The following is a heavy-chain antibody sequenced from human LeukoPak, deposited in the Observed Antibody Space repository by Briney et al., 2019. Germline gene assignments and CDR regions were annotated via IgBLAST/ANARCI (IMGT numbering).Heavy chain of an antibody. J-gene: IGHJ4*02. D-gene: IGHD6-19*01. CDR1: GFTFSNYA. Sequence: GGSLRLSCAASGFTFSNYAMHWVRQAPGKGLEYVSGISSNGGSTFYASSVKGRFTISRDNSKNTLYLQMGSLRAEDMAVYYCARRKPISIAVAGSFDHWGQGTLVTVSS. CDR2: ISSNGGST. V-gene: IGHV3-64*01. CDR3: ARRKPISIAVAGSFDH.